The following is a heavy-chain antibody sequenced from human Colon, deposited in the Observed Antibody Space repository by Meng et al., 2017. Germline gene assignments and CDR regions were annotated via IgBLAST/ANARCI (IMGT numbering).Heavy chain of an antibody. CDR2: INWAGDST. V-gene: IGHV3-20*04. D-gene: IGHD5-12*01. CDR3: AKGRYRGFDLYFDF. J-gene: IGHJ4*02. Sequence: GESLKISCAGSGFDFNDYGLCWVRQVPGKGVEWVSGINWAGDSTGYADSVKGRFTISRDNAKNSLYLELNSLRADDTALYYCAKGRYRGFDLYFDFWGQGTLVTVSS. CDR1: GFDFNDYG.